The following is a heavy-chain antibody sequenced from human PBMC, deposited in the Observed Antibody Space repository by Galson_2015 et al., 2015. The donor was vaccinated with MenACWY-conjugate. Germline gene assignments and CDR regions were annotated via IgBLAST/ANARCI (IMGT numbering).Heavy chain of an antibody. CDR1: GGSFSSSSYS. CDR2: IHYSGSS. J-gene: IGHJ3*01. D-gene: IGHD6-19*01. V-gene: IGHV4-39*01. CDR3: ARRHMSGWFDAFDL. Sequence: LTCTVSGGSFSSSSYSWGWIRQPPGEGLEWMGNIHYSGSSFYNPSLKSRVTISVDTPKSQFSLKLSSVTAEDTAVYYCARRHMSGWFDAFDLWGQGTMVTVSS.